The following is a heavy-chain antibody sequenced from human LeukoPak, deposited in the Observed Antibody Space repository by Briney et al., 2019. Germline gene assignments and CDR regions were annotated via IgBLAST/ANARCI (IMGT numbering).Heavy chain of an antibody. D-gene: IGHD1-26*01. CDR1: GYTFTSYA. Sequence: ASVKVSCKASGYTFTSYAMHWVRQAPGQRLELMGWINAGNGNTKYSQKFQGRVTITRDTSASTAYMELSSLRSEDTAVYYCARVEGEWELLNYWGQGTLVTVSS. CDR3: ARVEGEWELLNY. J-gene: IGHJ4*02. CDR2: INAGNGNT. V-gene: IGHV1-3*01.